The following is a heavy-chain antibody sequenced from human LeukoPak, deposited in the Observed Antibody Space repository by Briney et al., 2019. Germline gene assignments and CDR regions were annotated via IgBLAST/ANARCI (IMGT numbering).Heavy chain of an antibody. D-gene: IGHD5-24*01. CDR3: VRDCQHGYPYGYFDY. CDR1: GFPFDDYA. CDR2: ITWNSGHI. Sequence: GGSLRLSCAASGFPFDDYAMHWVRQAPGKGLGWVSAITWNSGHIVYADSLKGRFTISRDNAKNSLYRQVNSQRAGDTALYHCVRDCQHGYPYGYFDYWGRGTLVSVSS. V-gene: IGHV3-9*01. J-gene: IGHJ4*02.